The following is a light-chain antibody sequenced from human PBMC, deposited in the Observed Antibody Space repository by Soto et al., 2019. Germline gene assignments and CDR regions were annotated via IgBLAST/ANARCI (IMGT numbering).Light chain of an antibody. CDR1: QSINAY. Sequence: DIQMTQSPSTLSASVGDRVTITCRASQSINAYLAWYEQKPGRAPKLLINDASRLESGVPSIFSGSGSGTEFTLTISSLQPDDFATLFCQQYFSRLWTFGQGTRVELK. CDR3: QQYFSRLWT. V-gene: IGKV1-5*01. CDR2: DAS. J-gene: IGKJ1*01.